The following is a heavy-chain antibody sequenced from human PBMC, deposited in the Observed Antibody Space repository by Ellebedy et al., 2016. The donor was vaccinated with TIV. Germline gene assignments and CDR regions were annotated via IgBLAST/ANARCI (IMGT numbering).Heavy chain of an antibody. D-gene: IGHD4-23*01. Sequence: GESLKISCAASGFTFSSYAMHWVRQAPGKGLEWVAVISYDGSKKYYADSVKGRFTISRDNSKNTLYLQINSLRAEDTAVYYCATPGGNSGHYFDYWGQGTLVTVSS. J-gene: IGHJ4*02. V-gene: IGHV3-30-3*01. CDR3: ATPGGNSGHYFDY. CDR2: ISYDGSKK. CDR1: GFTFSSYA.